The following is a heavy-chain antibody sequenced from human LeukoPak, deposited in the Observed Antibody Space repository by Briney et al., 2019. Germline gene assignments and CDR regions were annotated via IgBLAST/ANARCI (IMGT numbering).Heavy chain of an antibody. CDR1: GGSISSYY. CDR2: IYYSGST. CDR3: VRTTYYYDSSGYRFDY. Sequence: SETLSLTCTVSGGSISSYYWSWIRQPPGKGLEWIGYIYYSGSTNYNPSLKSRVTISVDTSKNQFSLKLSSVTAADTAVYYCVRTTYYYDSSGYRFDYWGQGTLVTVSS. D-gene: IGHD3-22*01. J-gene: IGHJ4*02. V-gene: IGHV4-59*01.